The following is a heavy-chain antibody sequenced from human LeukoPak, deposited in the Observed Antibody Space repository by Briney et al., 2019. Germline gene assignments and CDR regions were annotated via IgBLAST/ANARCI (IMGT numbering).Heavy chain of an antibody. V-gene: IGHV3-48*04. CDR2: ISSSSSTI. CDR1: GFTFSSYS. D-gene: IGHD2-15*01. Sequence: GGSLRLSCAASGFTFSSYSMNWVRQAPGKGLEWVSYISSSSSTIYYADSVKGRFTISRDNAKNSLYLQMNSLRAEDTAVYYCARAEGHCSGGSCYGSNFQHWGQGTLVTVSS. CDR3: ARAEGHCSGGSCYGSNFQH. J-gene: IGHJ1*01.